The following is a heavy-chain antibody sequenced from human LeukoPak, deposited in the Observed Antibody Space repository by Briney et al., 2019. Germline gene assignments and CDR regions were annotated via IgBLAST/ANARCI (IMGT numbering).Heavy chain of an antibody. V-gene: IGHV4-61*03. CDR3: ARDLRTVAANSHDAFDI. J-gene: IGHJ3*02. D-gene: IGHD6-19*01. Sequence: SETLSLTCNVSGASVSSGSYYWSWIRQPPGKELEWIGYIYYSGSTSYNPSLKSRVTISVDTSKNHFSLKLTSVTAADTAVYYCARDLRTVAANSHDAFDIWGQGTMVTVSS. CDR1: GASVSSGSYY. CDR2: IYYSGST.